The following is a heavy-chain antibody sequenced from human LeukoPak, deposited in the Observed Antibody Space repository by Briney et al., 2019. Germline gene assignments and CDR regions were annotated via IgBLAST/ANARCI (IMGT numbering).Heavy chain of an antibody. Sequence: GRSLRLSCTASGFTFSSYGMHWVRQAPGKELEWVAVIWYDGTNKNYAESVKSRFTISRGNAMNTLYLQVISLGAEDTAVYYCGRALNNYDISTFSALDYWGQGTLVTVSS. J-gene: IGHJ4*02. CDR2: IWYDGTNK. V-gene: IGHV3-33*01. D-gene: IGHD3-3*02. CDR1: GFTFSSYG. CDR3: GRALNNYDISTFSALDY.